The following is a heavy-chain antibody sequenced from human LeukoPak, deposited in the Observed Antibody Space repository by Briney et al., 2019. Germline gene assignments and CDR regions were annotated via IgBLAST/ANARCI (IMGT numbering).Heavy chain of an antibody. CDR3: TSRGSLPYNWFDP. CDR2: ISWNSGSI. V-gene: IGHV3-9*03. J-gene: IGHJ5*02. CDR1: GFTFDNYA. D-gene: IGHD5-12*01. Sequence: GGSLRLSCAASGFTFDNYAMHWVRQAPGKGLEWVSGISWNSGSIGYADSVKGRFTISRDNAKNSLYLQMNSLRAEDMALYYCTSRGSLPYNWFDPWGQGTLVTVSS.